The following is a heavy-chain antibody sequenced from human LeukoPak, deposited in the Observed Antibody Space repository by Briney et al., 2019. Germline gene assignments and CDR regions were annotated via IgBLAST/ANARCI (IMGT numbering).Heavy chain of an antibody. V-gene: IGHV4-59*01. CDR1: GGSISSYY. J-gene: IGHJ6*03. D-gene: IGHD4-17*01. Sequence: SETLSLTCTASGGSISSYYWSWIRQPPGKGLEWIGYIYYSGSTNYNPSLKSRVTISVDTSKNQFSLKLSSVTAADTAVYYCARGYYGDDYYYYYMDVWGKGTTVTISS. CDR2: IYYSGST. CDR3: ARGYYGDDYYYYYMDV.